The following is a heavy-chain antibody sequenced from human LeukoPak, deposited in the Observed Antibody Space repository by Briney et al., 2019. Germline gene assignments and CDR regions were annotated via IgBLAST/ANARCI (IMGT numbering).Heavy chain of an antibody. D-gene: IGHD6-13*01. Sequence: ASVKVSCKASGYTFISYGISWVRQAPGQGLEWMGRISAYNGNTKYAQKLQGRVTMTTDTSTSTAYMELRSLRSDDTAVYYCARDPRGIAAAAPDGFDIWGQGTMVTVSS. CDR1: GYTFISYG. CDR3: ARDPRGIAAAAPDGFDI. J-gene: IGHJ3*02. V-gene: IGHV1-18*01. CDR2: ISAYNGNT.